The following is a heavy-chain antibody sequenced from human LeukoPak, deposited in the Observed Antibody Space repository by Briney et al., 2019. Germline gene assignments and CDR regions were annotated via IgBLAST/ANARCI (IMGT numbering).Heavy chain of an antibody. J-gene: IGHJ4*02. CDR1: GFTFSDYG. V-gene: IGHV3-33*01. CDR2: IWYDGSNK. Sequence: GGSLRLSCAASGFTFSDYGMYWVRQAPGKGLEGVAVIWYDGSNKYYADSVKVRFTISRDNSKNTLYLQMNSLRAEDTAVYHCATDEYRSSYYLDYWGQGTLVTVSS. D-gene: IGHD6-6*01. CDR3: ATDEYRSSYYLDY.